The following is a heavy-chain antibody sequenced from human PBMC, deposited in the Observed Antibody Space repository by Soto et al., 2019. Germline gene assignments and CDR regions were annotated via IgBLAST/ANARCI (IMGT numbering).Heavy chain of an antibody. V-gene: IGHV4-39*01. J-gene: IGHJ3*02. Sequence: SETLSLTCTVSGGSISSSSYYWGWIRQPPGKGLEWIGSIYYSGSTYYNPSLKSRVTISVDTSKNQFSLKLSSVTAADTAVYYCARPLDYLAFDIWGQGTMVTVSS. CDR3: ARPLDYLAFDI. CDR2: IYYSGST. CDR1: GGSISSSSYY. D-gene: IGHD4-17*01.